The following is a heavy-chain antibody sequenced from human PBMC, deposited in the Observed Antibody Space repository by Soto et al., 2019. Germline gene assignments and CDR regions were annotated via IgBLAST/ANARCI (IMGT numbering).Heavy chain of an antibody. J-gene: IGHJ4*02. CDR1: GFTFSSYS. D-gene: IGHD3-10*01. V-gene: IGHV3-48*01. Sequence: GGSLRLSCAASGFTFSSYSMNWVRQAPGKGLEWVSYISSSRSTIYYADSVKGRFTISRDNAKNSLYLQMNSLRAEDTAVYYCARARSTGIGFELEYWGQGTLVTVSS. CDR2: ISSSRSTI. CDR3: ARARSTGIGFELEY.